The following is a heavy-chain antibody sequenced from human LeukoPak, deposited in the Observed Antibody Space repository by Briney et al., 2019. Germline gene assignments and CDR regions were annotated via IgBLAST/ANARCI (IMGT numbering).Heavy chain of an antibody. Sequence: SGGSLRLSCATSGFSFSNYSMNWVRQPPGEGMEWVLYISSSGTTISYADSVKGRFTISRDNSKNTLYLQMNSLRAEDTAVYYCAKDLTIFGVVIIGDYMDVWGKGTTVTVSS. D-gene: IGHD3-3*01. V-gene: IGHV3-48*01. J-gene: IGHJ6*03. CDR3: AKDLTIFGVVIIGDYMDV. CDR1: GFSFSNYS. CDR2: ISSSGTTI.